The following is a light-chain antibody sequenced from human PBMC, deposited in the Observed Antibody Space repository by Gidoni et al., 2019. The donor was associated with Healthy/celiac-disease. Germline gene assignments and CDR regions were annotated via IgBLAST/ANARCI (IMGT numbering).Light chain of an antibody. Sequence: DVQMTQYPSSLSASVGDRVTITCRASQSISSYLNWYQQKPGKDPKLLIYAASSLQSGVPSRFSGSGSGTDFTLTISSLQPEDFATYYCQQSYSTPRTFXQXTKVEIK. CDR3: QQSYSTPRT. CDR2: AAS. V-gene: IGKV1-39*01. J-gene: IGKJ1*01. CDR1: QSISSY.